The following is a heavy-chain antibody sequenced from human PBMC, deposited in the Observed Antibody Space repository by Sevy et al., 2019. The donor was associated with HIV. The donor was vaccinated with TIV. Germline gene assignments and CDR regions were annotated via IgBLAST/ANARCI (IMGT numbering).Heavy chain of an antibody. V-gene: IGHV3-21*01. CDR1: GFTFSASG. J-gene: IGHJ6*02. Sequence: GGSLRLSSAASGFTFSASGMIWVRQAPGKGLEWVSSISSSSNYIYYADSVKGRFTISRDNAKDSLYLQINSVRAEDTVVYYCARDLSPDYYYYYGMDVWGQGTTVTVSS. D-gene: IGHD2-2*01. CDR2: ISSSSNYI. CDR3: ARDLSPDYYYYYGMDV.